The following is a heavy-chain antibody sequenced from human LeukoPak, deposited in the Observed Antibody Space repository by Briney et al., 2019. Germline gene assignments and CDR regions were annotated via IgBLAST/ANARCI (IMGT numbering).Heavy chain of an antibody. D-gene: IGHD2-15*01. J-gene: IGHJ6*03. CDR2: ISGSDDSA. Sequence: GGSLRLSCATSGFTFSSYAMNWVRQAPGKGLEWVSAISGSDDSAYYADSVKGRFTISRDNAKNSLYLQMNSLRAEDTAVYYCARDREDIVVVVAATLGIYYMDVWGKGTTVTISS. CDR1: GFTFSSYA. V-gene: IGHV3-23*01. CDR3: ARDREDIVVVVAATLGIYYMDV.